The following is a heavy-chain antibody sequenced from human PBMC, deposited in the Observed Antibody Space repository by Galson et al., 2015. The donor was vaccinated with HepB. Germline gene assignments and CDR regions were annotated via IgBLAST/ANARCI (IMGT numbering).Heavy chain of an antibody. J-gene: IGHJ4*02. CDR2: VSHGGGS. Sequence: ETLSLTCTVSGGSISSSSYYWGWIRQPPGKGLQWIGSVSHGGGSYYNPSLKSRVTMSMDTSKNQFSLKLSSATAADTAVYYCARRGYLDYWGQGSLVTVSS. CDR1: GGSISSSSYY. V-gene: IGHV4-39*07. CDR3: ARRGYLDY.